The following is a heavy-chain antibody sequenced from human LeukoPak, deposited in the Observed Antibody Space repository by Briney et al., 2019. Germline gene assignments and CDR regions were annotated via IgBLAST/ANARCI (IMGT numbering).Heavy chain of an antibody. D-gene: IGHD1-14*01. Sequence: ASVKASCKASGYTFTGYNMHWVRQAPGQGLEWMGWINPNSGGTNFAQKFQGRVTMTRDTSISTAYMELSRLRSDDTAVYYCARENRGGTSISSHIYYFDYWGQGTLVTVSS. J-gene: IGHJ4*02. CDR2: INPNSGGT. CDR3: ARENRGGTSISSHIYYFDY. CDR1: GYTFTGYN. V-gene: IGHV1-2*02.